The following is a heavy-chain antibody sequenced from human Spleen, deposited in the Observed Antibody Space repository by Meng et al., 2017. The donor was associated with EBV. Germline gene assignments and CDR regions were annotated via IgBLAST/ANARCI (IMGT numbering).Heavy chain of an antibody. CDR3: ARDSPSTTGAPTCDY. Sequence: QVQRVQLGSEVHKPGASVKVSCKTSGYPFTSYGISWVRQAPGQGLEWMGWISPHNDDTNYAQNLQGRLTMTKDTSTSTAYMELRSLRSDDTAVYYCARDSPSTTGAPTCDYWGQGTLVTVSS. CDR2: ISPHNDDT. D-gene: IGHD1-1*01. CDR1: GYPFTSYG. J-gene: IGHJ4*02. V-gene: IGHV1-18*01.